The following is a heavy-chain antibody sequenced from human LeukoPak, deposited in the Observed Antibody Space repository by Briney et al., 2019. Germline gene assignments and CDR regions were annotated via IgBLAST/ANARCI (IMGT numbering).Heavy chain of an antibody. CDR3: AKGPSGVVVITYSMDV. CDR1: GFTFDDYA. D-gene: IGHD3-22*01. V-gene: IGHV3-9*01. J-gene: IGHJ6*02. CDR2: ISWNSGSI. Sequence: GGSLRLSCAASGFTFDDYAMHWVRQAPGKGLEWVSGISWNSGSIGYADSVKGRFTISRDNAKNSLYLQMNSLRAEDTALYYCAKGPSGVVVITYSMDVWGQGTTVTVSS.